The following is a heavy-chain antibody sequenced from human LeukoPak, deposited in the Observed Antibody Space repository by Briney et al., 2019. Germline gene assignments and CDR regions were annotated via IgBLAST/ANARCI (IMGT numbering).Heavy chain of an antibody. CDR1: GYSFTTYW. D-gene: IGHD3-22*01. J-gene: IGHJ4*02. Sequence: GESLEISCMGSGYSFTTYWIGWVRHMPGKGLEWMGIIHPGDSDTRYSPSFQGQVTISADKSISTAYLQWSSLKASDTAMYYCARRRSGYYFDYWGQGTLVTVSS. V-gene: IGHV5-51*01. CDR2: IHPGDSDT. CDR3: ARRRSGYYFDY.